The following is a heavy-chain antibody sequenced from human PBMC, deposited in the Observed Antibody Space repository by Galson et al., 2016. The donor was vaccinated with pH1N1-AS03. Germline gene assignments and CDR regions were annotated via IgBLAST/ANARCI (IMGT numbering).Heavy chain of an antibody. CDR2: MNPDSGNT. D-gene: IGHD2-15*01. Sequence: SVKVSCKASGYTFTTYDINWVRQAPGQGLEWMGWMNPDSGNTGYAPSFQGRVTITRDTSISTAYMELCSLRSEDTAVYYCARGVVDCSGPACSGTLRFDPWGQGTLVTVSS. CDR3: ARGVVDCSGPACSGTLRFDP. V-gene: IGHV1-8*03. CDR1: GYTFTTYD. J-gene: IGHJ5*02.